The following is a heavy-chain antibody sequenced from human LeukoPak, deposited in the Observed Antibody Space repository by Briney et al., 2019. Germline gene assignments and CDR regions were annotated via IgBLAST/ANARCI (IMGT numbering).Heavy chain of an antibody. J-gene: IGHJ3*02. D-gene: IGHD6-19*01. CDR2: ISSSGSTI. CDR3: AGETRSGWYEDAFDI. Sequence: PGGSLRLSCAASGFTFSSYEMNWVRQAPGKGLEWVSYISSSGSTIYYADSVKGRFTISRDNAKNSLYLQMNSLRAEDTAVYYCAGETRSGWYEDAFDIWGQGTMVTVSS. CDR1: GFTFSSYE. V-gene: IGHV3-48*03.